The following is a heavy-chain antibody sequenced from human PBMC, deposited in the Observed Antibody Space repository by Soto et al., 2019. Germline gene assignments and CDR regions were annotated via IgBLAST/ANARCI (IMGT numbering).Heavy chain of an antibody. CDR1: GGTFSSYA. D-gene: IGHD2-2*01. J-gene: IGHJ6*02. CDR3: ARSQGSSTSLEIYYYYYYGMDV. Sequence: QVQLVQSGAEVQKPGSSVKVSCKASGGTFSSYAISWVRQAPGQGLEWMGGIIPISETTNYAQKFQGRVTITADESKSTAYMELSSLRSEDTGVYYCARSQGSSTSLEIYYYYYYGMDVWGQGTTVTVSS. V-gene: IGHV1-69*01. CDR2: IIPISETT.